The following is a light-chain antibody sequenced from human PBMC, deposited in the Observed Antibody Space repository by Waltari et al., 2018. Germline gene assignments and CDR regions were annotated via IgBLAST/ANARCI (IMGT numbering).Light chain of an antibody. Sequence: SYELTQPPSVSVSPGQTARITCSGAALPKRNAPWYQPKPGQAPVMVIYKDSERPSGIPERFSGSSSGTTVTLTITGVQAEDEADYHCQSTDTSDSVVFGGGTKLTVL. J-gene: IGLJ2*01. CDR3: QSTDTSDSVV. CDR1: ALPKRN. CDR2: KDS. V-gene: IGLV3-25*03.